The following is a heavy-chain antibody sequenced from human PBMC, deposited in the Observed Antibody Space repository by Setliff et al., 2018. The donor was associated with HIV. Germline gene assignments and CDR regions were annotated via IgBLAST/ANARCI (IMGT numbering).Heavy chain of an antibody. D-gene: IGHD3-10*01. V-gene: IGHV4-31*02. CDR3: ARGKGFGAYYFIDV. CDR2: NYHGGRT. J-gene: IGHJ6*03. Sequence: PSETLSLTCTVSGDSLNSSTYYWTWIRQRPRKGLEWIGYNYHGGRTNFNPSLKSRLTISLDTSKNQFSLRLNSVTAADTAVYYCARGKGFGAYYFIDVWGEGTTVTVSS. CDR1: GDSLNSSTYY.